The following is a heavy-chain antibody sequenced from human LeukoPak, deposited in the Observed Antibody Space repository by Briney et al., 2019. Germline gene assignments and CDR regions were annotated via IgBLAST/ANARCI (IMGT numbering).Heavy chain of an antibody. J-gene: IGHJ2*01. CDR2: IYSGGST. D-gene: IGHD6-19*01. V-gene: IGHV3-53*01. CDR1: GFTVSSNY. CDR3: ARQGRAVAGRGHGYFDL. Sequence: PGGSLRLSCAASGFTVSSNYMSWVRQAPGKGLEWVSVIYSGGSTYYADSVKGRFTISRDNSKNTLYLQMNSLRAEDTAVYYCARQGRAVAGRGHGYFDLWGRGTLVTVSS.